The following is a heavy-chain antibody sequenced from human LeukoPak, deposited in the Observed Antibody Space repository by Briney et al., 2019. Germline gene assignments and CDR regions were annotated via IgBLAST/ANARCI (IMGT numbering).Heavy chain of an antibody. CDR1: GFTFSSYA. CDR3: AKTAGSSSWYLYYMDV. Sequence: GGSLRLSCAASGFTFSSYAMSWVRQAPGKGLEWVSAISGSGGSTYYADSLKGRFTISRDNSKNTLYLQMNSLRAEDTAVYYCAKTAGSSSWYLYYMDVWGKGTTVTVSS. D-gene: IGHD6-13*01. V-gene: IGHV3-23*01. J-gene: IGHJ6*03. CDR2: ISGSGGST.